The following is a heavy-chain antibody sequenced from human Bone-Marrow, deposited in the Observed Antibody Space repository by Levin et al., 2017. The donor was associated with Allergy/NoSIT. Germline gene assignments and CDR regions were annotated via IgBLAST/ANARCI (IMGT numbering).Heavy chain of an antibody. D-gene: IGHD6-19*01. Sequence: SETLSLTCTVSGASISNYYWSWIRQPAGKGLEWIGRVFSSGSTNYNPSLKTRLTMSVDTSKNQFSLKLTFVTAVATAVYFCARTPSAGWYRGSFDYWGQGILVTVSS. J-gene: IGHJ4*02. CDR2: VFSSGST. V-gene: IGHV4-4*07. CDR3: ARTPSAGWYRGSFDY. CDR1: GASISNYY.